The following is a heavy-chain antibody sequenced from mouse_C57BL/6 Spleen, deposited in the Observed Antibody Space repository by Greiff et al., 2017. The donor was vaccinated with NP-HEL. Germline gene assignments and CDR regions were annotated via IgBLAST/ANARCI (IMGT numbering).Heavy chain of an antibody. J-gene: IGHJ2*01. CDR3: ARRGLTGTVYYFDY. Sequence: VQLQQPGAELVKPGASVKLSCKASGYTFTSYWMQWVKQRPGQGLEWIGELDPSDSYTNYNQKFKGKATLTVDPSSSTAYMQLSSLTSEDSAVYYCARRGLTGTVYYFDYWGQGTTLTVSS. CDR1: GYTFTSYW. V-gene: IGHV1-50*01. CDR2: LDPSDSYT. D-gene: IGHD4-1*01.